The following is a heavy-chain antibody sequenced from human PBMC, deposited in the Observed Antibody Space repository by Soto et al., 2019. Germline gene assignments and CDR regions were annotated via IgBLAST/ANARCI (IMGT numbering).Heavy chain of an antibody. D-gene: IGHD2-21*02. V-gene: IGHV4-59*01. Sequence: SETLSLTCTVSGGSISRYYWSWIRQPPGKVLEWIGYMYNTGSTVYNPPFKSRVTISVDTSKNQFSLKLNSVTAADTAVYYCARDLWGYCGTDCYPLDVWGQGTTVTVS. J-gene: IGHJ6*02. CDR3: ARDLWGYCGTDCYPLDV. CDR2: MYNTGST. CDR1: GGSISRYY.